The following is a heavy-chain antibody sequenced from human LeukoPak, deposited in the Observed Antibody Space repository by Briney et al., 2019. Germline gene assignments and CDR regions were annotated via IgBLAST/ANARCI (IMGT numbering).Heavy chain of an antibody. J-gene: IGHJ4*02. D-gene: IGHD1-26*01. CDR1: GYSISSGCY. V-gene: IGHV4-38-2*02. CDR3: ARFRVGD. Sequence: SETLSLTCTVSGYSISSGCYWGWIRQPPGKGLEWIGSIYHSGSTYYNPSLKSRVTISVDTSKNQFSLKLSSVTAADTAVYYCARFRVGDWGQGTLVTVSS. CDR2: IYHSGST.